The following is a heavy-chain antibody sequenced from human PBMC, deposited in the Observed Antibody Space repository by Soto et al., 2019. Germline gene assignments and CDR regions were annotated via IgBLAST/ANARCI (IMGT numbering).Heavy chain of an antibody. Sequence: QITLKESGPTLVKPTQTLTLTSTFSGFSLSTTGVGVSWIRQPPGKALEWLAVIYWDDDKRYSPFLQSRLTITKDTSKNQVGLTMTNMDPVNTAAYYCAHTIAVSSSWFGPIYYWGQGTPVTVSS. D-gene: IGHD6-13*01. CDR2: IYWDDDK. J-gene: IGHJ4*02. CDR1: GFSLSTTGVG. CDR3: AHTIAVSSSWFGPIYY. V-gene: IGHV2-5*02.